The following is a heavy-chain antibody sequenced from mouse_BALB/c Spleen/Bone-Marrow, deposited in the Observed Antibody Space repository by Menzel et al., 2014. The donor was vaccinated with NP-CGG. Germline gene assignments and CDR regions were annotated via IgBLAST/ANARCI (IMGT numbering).Heavy chain of an antibody. CDR1: GFSLTGYG. V-gene: IGHV2-6-7*01. D-gene: IGHD6-1*01. CDR2: IWGDGST. CDR3: AREPHYYAMDY. J-gene: IGHJ4*01. Sequence: VQGVESGPGLVAPSQSLSITCTVSGFSLTGYGVNWVRQPPGKGLEWLGMIWGDGSTDYNSALKYRLSISKDNSKNQVFLKMNSLRTDDTARYYCAREPHYYAMDYWGQGTSVTVSS.